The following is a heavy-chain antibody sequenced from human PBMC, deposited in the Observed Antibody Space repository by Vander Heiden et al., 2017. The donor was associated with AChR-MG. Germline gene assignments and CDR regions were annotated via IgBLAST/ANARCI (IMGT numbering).Heavy chain of an antibody. CDR2: IWYDGSNK. Sequence: QVQLVESGGGVVQPGRSLRLSCAASGFTFSSYGMHWVRQAPGKGLEWVAVIWYDGSNKYYADSVKGRFTISRDNSKNTLYLQMNSLRAEDTAVYYCARWAQGYCSSTSCYTYFDYWGQGTLVTVSS. J-gene: IGHJ4*02. V-gene: IGHV3-33*01. CDR3: ARWAQGYCSSTSCYTYFDY. D-gene: IGHD2-2*02. CDR1: GFTFSSYG.